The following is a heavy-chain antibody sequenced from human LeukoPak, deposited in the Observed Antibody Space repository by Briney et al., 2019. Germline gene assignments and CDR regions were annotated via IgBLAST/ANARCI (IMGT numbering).Heavy chain of an antibody. D-gene: IGHD3-22*01. CDR3: ARDRVTYYYDSSGYYRFDY. CDR1: GYTFTSYG. Sequence: ASVTVSCKASGYTFTSYGISWVRQAPGQGLEWMGWISAYNGNTNYAQKLQGRVTMTTDTSTSTAYMELRSLRSDDTAVYYCARDRVTYYYDSSGYYRFDYWGQGTLVTVSS. V-gene: IGHV1-18*01. CDR2: ISAYNGNT. J-gene: IGHJ4*02.